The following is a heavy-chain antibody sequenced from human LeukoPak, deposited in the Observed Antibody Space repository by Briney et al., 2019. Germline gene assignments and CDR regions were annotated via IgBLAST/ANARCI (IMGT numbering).Heavy chain of an antibody. CDR1: GYSFSNYW. D-gene: IGHD3-10*01. CDR3: ARYGSGPDS. Sequence: GESLKISCQGFGYSFSNYWITCLRQLPGKGLEWMGRIDPRDSQTNYSPSFQGHITISSDSSITTAYLEWSSLTVSDTATYYCARYGSGPDSWGQGTLVIVSS. V-gene: IGHV5-10-1*01. CDR2: IDPRDSQT. J-gene: IGHJ4*02.